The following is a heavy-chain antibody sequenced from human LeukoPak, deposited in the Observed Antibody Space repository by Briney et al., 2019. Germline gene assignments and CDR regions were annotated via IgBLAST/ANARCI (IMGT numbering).Heavy chain of an antibody. CDR2: INPNSGGT. J-gene: IGHJ4*02. CDR3: ATYQMNVYHYDGGGYYHFDY. V-gene: IGHV1-2*02. D-gene: IGHD3-22*01. Sequence: ASVTVSFTASVSTFTSYYMHWVRQAPGQGLEWMGWINPNSGGTYYEQKFQGRVTMTRDTSINTADLELSRLRSDDTAVYYCATYQMNVYHYDGGGYYHFDYWGQGTLVSVSS. CDR1: VSTFTSYY.